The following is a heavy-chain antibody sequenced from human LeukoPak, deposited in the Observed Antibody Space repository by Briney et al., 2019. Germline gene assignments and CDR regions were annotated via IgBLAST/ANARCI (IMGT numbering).Heavy chain of an antibody. J-gene: IGHJ4*02. CDR2: ISSSGSTI. CDR3: ARERAIASRRPYCFDY. CDR1: GFTFSDYY. D-gene: IGHD6-6*01. V-gene: IGHV3-11*01. Sequence: PGGSLRLSCVASGFTFSDYYMSWIRQAPGKGLEWISYISSSGSTIYYADSVKGRFTISRDNARNSLYLQMNSLRAEDTAVYYCARERAIASRRPYCFDYWGQGTLVTVSS.